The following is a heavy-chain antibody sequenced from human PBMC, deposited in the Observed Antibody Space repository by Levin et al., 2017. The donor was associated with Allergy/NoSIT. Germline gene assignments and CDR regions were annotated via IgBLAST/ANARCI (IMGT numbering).Heavy chain of an antibody. CDR3: ATGLSSGSPYRAFDM. V-gene: IGHV3-23*01. D-gene: IGHD1-26*01. CDR2: LRYSGDTT. CDR1: GFTFRSYT. J-gene: IGHJ3*02. Sequence: PGGSLRLSCAASGFTFRSYTMTWVRQAPGRGLEWVSTLRYSGDTTHYADSVKGRFTISRDGSKDTLFLQMNSLRAEDTAVYYCATGLSSGSPYRAFDMWGQGTMVTVSS.